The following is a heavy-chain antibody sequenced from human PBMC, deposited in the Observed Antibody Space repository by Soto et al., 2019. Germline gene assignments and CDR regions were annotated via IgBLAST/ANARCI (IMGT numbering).Heavy chain of an antibody. V-gene: IGHV3-30*18. CDR1: GFTFSSYG. CDR2: ISYDGSNK. CDR3: AKASVSTDNWFDP. J-gene: IGHJ5*02. D-gene: IGHD4-4*01. Sequence: PGGSLRLSCAASGFTFSSYGMHWVRQAPGKGLEWVAVISYDGSNKYYADSVKGRFTISRDNSKNTLYLQMNSLRAEDTAVYYCAKASVSTDNWFDPWGQGTLVTVSS.